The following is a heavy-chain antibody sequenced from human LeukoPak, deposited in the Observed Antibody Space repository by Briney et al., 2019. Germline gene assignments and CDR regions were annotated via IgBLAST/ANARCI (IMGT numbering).Heavy chain of an antibody. D-gene: IGHD3-10*01. Sequence: VSVKVSSKASGYTLTSYYMHWVRQAPGQGLEWMGIINPSGGSTSYAQKFQGRVTMTRDTSTSTVYMELSSLRSEDTAVYYCARDKVRGVIIKAGWFDPWGQGTLVTVSS. CDR3: ARDKVRGVIIKAGWFDP. V-gene: IGHV1-46*01. CDR2: INPSGGST. J-gene: IGHJ5*02. CDR1: GYTLTSYY.